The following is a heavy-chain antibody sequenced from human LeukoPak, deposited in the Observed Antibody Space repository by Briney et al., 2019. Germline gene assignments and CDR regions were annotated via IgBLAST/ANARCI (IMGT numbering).Heavy chain of an antibody. CDR3: ARDSTGFRGSLYYFDY. D-gene: IGHD3-9*01. Sequence: GGSLRLSCAASGFTFSSYAMSWVRQAPGKGLEWVSAISGSGGSTYYAGSVKGRFTVSRDNSKNTLYLQMNSLRAEDTAVYYCARDSTGFRGSLYYFDYWGQGTLVTVSS. V-gene: IGHV3-23*01. J-gene: IGHJ4*02. CDR2: ISGSGGST. CDR1: GFTFSSYA.